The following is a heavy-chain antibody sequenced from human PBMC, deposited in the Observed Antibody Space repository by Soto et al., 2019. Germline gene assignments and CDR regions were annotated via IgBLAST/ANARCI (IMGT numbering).Heavy chain of an antibody. J-gene: IGHJ6*02. D-gene: IGHD4-17*01. V-gene: IGHV4-31*03. CDR2: IYYSGST. CDR1: GGSISSGGYY. CDR3: AGLDYGIYYYYGMDV. Sequence: QVQLQESGPGLVKPSQTLSLTCTVSGGSISSGGYYWSWIRQHPGKGLEWIGYIYYSGSTYYNPSLKSRSTISVHTSKNQFSLKLSSVTAADTAVYYCAGLDYGIYYYYGMDVWGQGTTVTVSS.